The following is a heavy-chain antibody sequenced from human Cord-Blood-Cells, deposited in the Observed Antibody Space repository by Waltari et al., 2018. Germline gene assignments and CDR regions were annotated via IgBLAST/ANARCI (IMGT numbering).Heavy chain of an antibody. CDR1: GGSISSGDYY. CDR3: ARERRRGGSYSWFDP. CDR2: IYSGGST. V-gene: IGHV4-30-4*01. D-gene: IGHD1-26*01. Sequence: QVQLQESGPGLVKPSQTLSLTCTVSGGSISSGDYYWSWIRQPPGKGLEWIGYIYSGGSTSANPSHRSQVTRSVDTSKNQFSLKRSSVTAADTSVYYCARERRRGGSYSWFDPWGQGTLVTVSS. J-gene: IGHJ5*02.